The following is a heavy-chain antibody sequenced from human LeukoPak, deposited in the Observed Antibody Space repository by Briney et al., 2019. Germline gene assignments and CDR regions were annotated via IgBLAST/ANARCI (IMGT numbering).Heavy chain of an antibody. V-gene: IGHV4-59*13. CDR3: ARLRGNYFPDF. J-gene: IGHJ4*02. Sequence: SETLSLTCTVSGGSMSGYYWTWIRQPPGKGLEWIAYIYYTGSTNYNPSLESRVTISVDTSKNQFSLRLRSVAAADMAVYYCARLRGNYFPDFWGQGTLVTVSS. CDR2: IYYTGST. CDR1: GGSMSGYY. D-gene: IGHD2/OR15-2a*01.